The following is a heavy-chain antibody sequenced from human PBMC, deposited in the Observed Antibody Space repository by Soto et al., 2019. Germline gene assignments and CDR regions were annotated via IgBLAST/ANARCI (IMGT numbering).Heavy chain of an antibody. CDR1: GFTFSYYW. V-gene: IGHV3-74*01. CDR3: ARGDRGAFDL. CDR2: IHSDGSST. J-gene: IGHJ3*01. D-gene: IGHD1-26*01. Sequence: EVQLVESGGGLVRPGGSLRLSCAASGFTFSYYWMHWVRQAPGKGLVWVSRIHSDGSSTTYADCVKGRFIISRDNARNTVDLQMNSVRVEDTAVYYCARGDRGAFDLWGQGTVVTVSS.